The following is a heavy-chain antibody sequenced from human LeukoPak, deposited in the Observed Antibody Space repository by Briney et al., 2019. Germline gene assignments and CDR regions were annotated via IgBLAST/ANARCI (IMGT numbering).Heavy chain of an antibody. CDR1: GFTFSSHE. CDR3: ARGPRRDGYNSDYYYYYYMDV. Sequence: GGSLRLSCAASGFTFSSHEMDWVRQAPGKGLEWVSYISSSGSTIYYADSVKGRFTISRDNAKNSLYLQMNSLRAGDTAVYYCARGPRRDGYNSDYYYYYYMDVWGKGTTVTISS. J-gene: IGHJ6*03. D-gene: IGHD5-24*01. CDR2: ISSSGSTI. V-gene: IGHV3-48*03.